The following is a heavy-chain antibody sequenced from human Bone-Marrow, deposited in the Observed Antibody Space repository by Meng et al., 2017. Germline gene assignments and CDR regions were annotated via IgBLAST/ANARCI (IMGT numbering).Heavy chain of an antibody. Sequence: GSLRLSCTVSGGSISSSSYYWGWIRQPPGKGLEWIGRIYYSGSTYYNPSLKSRVTISVDTSKNQFSLKLSYVTAADTAVYYCARVVPAARDWFDPWGQGTLVTVSS. CDR1: GGSISSSSYY. V-gene: IGHV4-39*07. CDR2: IYYSGST. CDR3: ARVVPAARDWFDP. D-gene: IGHD2-2*01. J-gene: IGHJ5*02.